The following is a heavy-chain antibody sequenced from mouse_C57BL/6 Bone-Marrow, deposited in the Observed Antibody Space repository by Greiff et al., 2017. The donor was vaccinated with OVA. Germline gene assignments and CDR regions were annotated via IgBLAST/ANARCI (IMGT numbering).Heavy chain of an antibody. CDR1: GYTFTDYY. J-gene: IGHJ3*01. CDR3: ARGDYGSRGGWFAY. Sequence: VQLQQSGPELVKPGASVKISCKASGYTFTDYYMNWVKQSHGKSLEWIGDINPNNGGTSYNQKFKGKATLTVDKSSSTAYMELRSLTSEDSAVYYCARGDYGSRGGWFAYWGQGTLVTVSA. CDR2: INPNNGGT. D-gene: IGHD1-1*01. V-gene: IGHV1-26*01.